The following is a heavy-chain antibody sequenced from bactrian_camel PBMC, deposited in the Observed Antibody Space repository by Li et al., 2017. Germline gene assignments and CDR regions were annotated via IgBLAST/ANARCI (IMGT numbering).Heavy chain of an antibody. CDR1: GYTVSRNC. V-gene: IGHV3S1*01. J-gene: IGHJ4*01. CDR2: VYSDGFNP. D-gene: IGHD2*01. Sequence: VQLVESGGGSVQAGGSLRLTCVASGYTVSRNCMGWFRQAPGKEREGVAAVYSDGFNPYYADSVQGRFTISRDKNPNTLLRLEMNSLEPEDTAMYYCAVFSPTRAYNNPRSQGTQVTVS.